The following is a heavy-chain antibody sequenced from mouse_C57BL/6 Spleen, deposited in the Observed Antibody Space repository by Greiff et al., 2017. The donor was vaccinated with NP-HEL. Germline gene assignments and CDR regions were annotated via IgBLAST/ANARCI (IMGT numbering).Heavy chain of an antibody. CDR3: TRGITTVVATRAMDY. CDR2: IDPETGGT. CDR1: GYTFTDYE. D-gene: IGHD1-1*01. Sequence: VQLQQSGAELVRPGASVTLSCKASGYTFTDYEMHWVKQTPVHGLEWIGAIDPETGGTAYNQKFKGKALLTADKSSSTAYMELRSLTSEDSAVDYCTRGITTVVATRAMDYWGQGTSVTVSS. J-gene: IGHJ4*01. V-gene: IGHV1-15*01.